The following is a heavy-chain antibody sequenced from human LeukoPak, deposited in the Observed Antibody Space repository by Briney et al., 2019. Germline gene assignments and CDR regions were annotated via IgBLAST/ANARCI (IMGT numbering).Heavy chain of an antibody. CDR2: INPNSGGT. V-gene: IGHV1-2*02. CDR1: GYTFTGYY. CDR3: ARDKADGSYYYYYGMDV. Sequence: ASVKVSCKASGYTFTGYYMRWVRQAPGQGLEWMGWINPNSGGTNYAQKFQGRVTMTRDTSISTAYMELSRLRSDDTAVYYCARDKADGSYYYYYGMDVWGQGTTVTVSS. D-gene: IGHD2-15*01. J-gene: IGHJ6*02.